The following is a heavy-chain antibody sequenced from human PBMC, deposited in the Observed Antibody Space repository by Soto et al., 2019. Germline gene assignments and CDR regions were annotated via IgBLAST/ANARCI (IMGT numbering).Heavy chain of an antibody. V-gene: IGHV1-69*13. Sequence: SVKVSCKASGGTFSSYAISWVRQAPGQGLEWMGGIIPIFGTANYAQKFQGRVTITADESTSTAYMELSSLRSEDTAVYYCAGGYCSSTSCRPYYYYYGMDVWGQGTTFTVSS. CDR3: AGGYCSSTSCRPYYYYYGMDV. J-gene: IGHJ6*02. CDR1: GGTFSSYA. CDR2: IIPIFGTA. D-gene: IGHD2-2*01.